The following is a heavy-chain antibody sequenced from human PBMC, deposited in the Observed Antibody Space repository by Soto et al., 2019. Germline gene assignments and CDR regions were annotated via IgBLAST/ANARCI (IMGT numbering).Heavy chain of an antibody. CDR1: GFTFSSYA. CDR2: ISGSGGST. V-gene: IGHV3-23*01. Sequence: GSLRLSCAASGFTFSSYAMSWVGQAPGKGLEWVSAISGSGGSTYYADSVKGRFTISRDNSKNTLYLQMNSLRAEDTAVYYCAKADIVVVVAATFDYWGQGTLVTVPS. J-gene: IGHJ4*02. D-gene: IGHD2-15*01. CDR3: AKADIVVVVAATFDY.